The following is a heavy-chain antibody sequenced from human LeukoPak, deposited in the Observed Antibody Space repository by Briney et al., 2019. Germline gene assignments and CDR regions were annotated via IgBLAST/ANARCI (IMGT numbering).Heavy chain of an antibody. V-gene: IGHV3-48*04. J-gene: IGHJ4*02. CDR2: INSGGSTK. Sequence: GGSLRLSCAASGFTFSSYSMNWVRQAPGKGLEWVSYINSGGSTKYYADSVKGRFTISRDNAKNSLYLQMNSLRAEDTAVYYCARAPQGWSYYYWGQGTLVTVSS. CDR3: ARAPQGWSYYY. D-gene: IGHD6-19*01. CDR1: GFTFSSYS.